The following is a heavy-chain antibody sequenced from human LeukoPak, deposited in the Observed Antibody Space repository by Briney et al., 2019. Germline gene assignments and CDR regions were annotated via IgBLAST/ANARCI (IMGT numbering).Heavy chain of an antibody. J-gene: IGHJ3*02. CDR2: INLNSGNT. Sequence: ASVKVSCKASGYTFTSYDINWVRQATGQGLEWMGWINLNSGNTGYAQKFQGRVAMTRDTSISTIYMELSGLRSDDTAVYYCARLFQGLDAFDIWGQGTMVTVSS. CDR3: ARLFQGLDAFDI. D-gene: IGHD3-10*02. CDR1: GYTFTSYD. V-gene: IGHV1-8*01.